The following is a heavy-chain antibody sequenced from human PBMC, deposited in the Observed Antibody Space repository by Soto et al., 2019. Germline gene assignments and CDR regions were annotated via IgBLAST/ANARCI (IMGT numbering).Heavy chain of an antibody. V-gene: IGHV1-69*13. Sequence: ASVKVSCKASGGTFSSYAISWVRQAPGQGLEWMGGIIPIFGTANYAQKFQGRVTITADESTSTAYMELSSLRSEDTAVYYCARDWGTEKGDYYYYYGMDVWGQGTTVTVSS. CDR2: IIPIFGTA. CDR1: GGTFSSYA. D-gene: IGHD1-1*01. J-gene: IGHJ6*02. CDR3: ARDWGTEKGDYYYYYGMDV.